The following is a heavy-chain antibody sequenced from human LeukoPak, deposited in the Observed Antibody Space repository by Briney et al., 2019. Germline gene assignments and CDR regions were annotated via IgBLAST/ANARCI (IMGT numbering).Heavy chain of an antibody. CDR2: IRYDGSNK. V-gene: IGHV3-30*02. CDR1: GFTFSSYG. Sequence: PRGSLRLSCAASGFTFSSYGMHWVRQAPGKGLEWVAFIRYDGSNKYYADSVKGRFTISRDNSKNTLYLQMNSLRAEDTAVYYCATSSSPRWVGELLMDYWGQGTLATVSS. CDR3: ATSSSPRWVGELLMDY. J-gene: IGHJ4*02. D-gene: IGHD3-10*01.